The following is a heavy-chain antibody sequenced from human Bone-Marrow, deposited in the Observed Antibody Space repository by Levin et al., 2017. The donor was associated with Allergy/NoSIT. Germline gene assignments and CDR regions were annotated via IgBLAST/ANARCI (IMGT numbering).Heavy chain of an antibody. Sequence: GASVKVSCKASGYTFTSYGISWVRQAPGQGLEWMGWISAYNGNTNYAQKLQGRVTMTTDTSTSTAYMELRSLRSDDTAVYYCARDISGYDHSSFDPWGQGTLVTVSS. CDR1: GYTFTSYG. D-gene: IGHD5-12*01. J-gene: IGHJ5*02. CDR2: ISAYNGNT. CDR3: ARDISGYDHSSFDP. V-gene: IGHV1-18*01.